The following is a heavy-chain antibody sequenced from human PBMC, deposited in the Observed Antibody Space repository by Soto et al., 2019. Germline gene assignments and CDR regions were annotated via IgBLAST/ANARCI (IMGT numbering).Heavy chain of an antibody. J-gene: IGHJ5*02. CDR3: AKDSSPQHAVAGYH. Sequence: GGSLRLSCAASGFTFDDYAMHWVRQAPGKGLEWVSLISGDGGSTYYADSVKGRFTISRDNSKNSLYLQMNSLRTEDTALYFCAKDSSPQHAVAGYHLGQGNLVTVSS. D-gene: IGHD6-19*01. CDR1: GFTFDDYA. V-gene: IGHV3-43*02. CDR2: ISGDGGST.